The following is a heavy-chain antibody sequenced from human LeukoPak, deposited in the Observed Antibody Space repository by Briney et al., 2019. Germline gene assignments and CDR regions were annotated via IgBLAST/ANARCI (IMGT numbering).Heavy chain of an antibody. V-gene: IGHV4-34*01. CDR1: GGSFSGHY. D-gene: IGHD3-22*01. Sequence: SETLSLTCAVYGGSFSGHYWRWIRQPPWKGLEWIGEISHSGSTNYNPSLKSRVTISVDMSTNQFSLKLTSVTAADTAVYYCATRTYYYDNPALSHDYWGQGTLVTVSS. CDR2: ISHSGST. J-gene: IGHJ4*02. CDR3: ATRTYYYDNPALSHDY.